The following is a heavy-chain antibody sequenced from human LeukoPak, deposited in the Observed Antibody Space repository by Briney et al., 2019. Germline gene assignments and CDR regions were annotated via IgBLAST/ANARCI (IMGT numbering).Heavy chain of an antibody. J-gene: IGHJ4*02. Sequence: GGSLRLSCAASGFTFSSYSMNWVRQAPGKGLEWVSYISGTSSPRYYADSVKGRFTITRDNAKNSLYLQMNSLRAEDTAVYYRARDVYGDYAIDYWGQGTLVTVSS. CDR3: ARDVYGDYAIDY. V-gene: IGHV3-48*04. CDR2: ISGTSSPR. CDR1: GFTFSSYS. D-gene: IGHD4-17*01.